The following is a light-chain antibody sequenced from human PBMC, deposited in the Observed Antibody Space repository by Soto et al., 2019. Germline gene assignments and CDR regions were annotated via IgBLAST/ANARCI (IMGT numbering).Light chain of an antibody. CDR2: DAS. V-gene: IGKV1-5*01. Sequence: DIPMTQSPSTLSASVGDRVTITCRASQSISSWLAWYQQKPGKAPKLLIYDASSLESGVPSRFSGSGSGTEFTLTISSLQPDDFATYYCQQYNSYSPTFGQGTNV. CDR1: QSISSW. J-gene: IGKJ1*01. CDR3: QQYNSYSPT.